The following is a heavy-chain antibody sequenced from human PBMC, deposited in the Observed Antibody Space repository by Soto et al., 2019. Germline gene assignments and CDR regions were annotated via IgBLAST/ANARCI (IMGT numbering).Heavy chain of an antibody. J-gene: IGHJ6*02. Sequence: GVSLRLSCAASGFTFSSYGMHWVRQSPGKGLEWVAVISYDGSNKYYADSVKGRFTISRDNSKNTLYLQMNSLRAEDTAVYYCAKKMVWNDPGYGMDVWGQGTTVTVSS. CDR1: GFTFSSYG. CDR2: ISYDGSNK. V-gene: IGHV3-30*18. CDR3: AKKMVWNDPGYGMDV. D-gene: IGHD1-1*01.